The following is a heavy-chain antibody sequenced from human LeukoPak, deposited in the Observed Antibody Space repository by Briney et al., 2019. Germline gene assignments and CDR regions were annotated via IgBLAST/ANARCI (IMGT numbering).Heavy chain of an antibody. D-gene: IGHD6-19*01. J-gene: IGHJ4*02. CDR1: GFTFSDYY. CDR2: ISSSSSYI. Sequence: GGSLRLSCAVSGFTFSDYYMNWVRQAPGKGLEWVSSISSSSSYIYYADSVKGRFTISRDNAKNSLYLQMNSLRAEDTAVYYCARNIAVAGRRFDYWGQGTLATVSS. V-gene: IGHV3-21*01. CDR3: ARNIAVAGRRFDY.